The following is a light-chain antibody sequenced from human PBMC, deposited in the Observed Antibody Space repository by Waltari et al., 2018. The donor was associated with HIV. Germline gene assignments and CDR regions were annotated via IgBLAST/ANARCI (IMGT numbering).Light chain of an antibody. V-gene: IGKV2-28*01. J-gene: IGKJ3*01. Sequence: DIVMTQSPLSLPVTPGEPASIPCRSSQSLLHSNGYKYLDWYLQKPGQSPQLLIYLGSNRASGVPDRFSGSGSGTDFTLKISRVEAEDVGVYYCMQGTNWPVTFGPGTRVDIK. CDR1: QSLLHSNGYKY. CDR3: MQGTNWPVT. CDR2: LGS.